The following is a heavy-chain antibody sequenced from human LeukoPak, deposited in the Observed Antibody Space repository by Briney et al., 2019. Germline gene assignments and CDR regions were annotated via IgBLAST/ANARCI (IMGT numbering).Heavy chain of an antibody. V-gene: IGHV3-48*02. CDR3: ARATGSYHQQRPDAFDI. CDR1: GFTFRTYS. J-gene: IGHJ3*02. D-gene: IGHD1-26*01. CDR2: ISSSGTPI. Sequence: GGSLRLSCAASGFTFRTYSMNWVRQAPGKGLERVSYISSSGTPIYYADSVKGRFSLSRDNAKNSMYLQMNSLRHEDTAVYYCARATGSYHQQRPDAFDIWGQGTMVTVSS.